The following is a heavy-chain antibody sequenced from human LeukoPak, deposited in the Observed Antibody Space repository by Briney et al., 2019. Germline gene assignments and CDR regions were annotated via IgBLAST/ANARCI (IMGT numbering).Heavy chain of an antibody. Sequence: ASVKVSCKASGYTFTSYGISWVRQAPGQGLEWMGWISAYNGNTNYAQKLQGRVTMTTDTSTSTAYMELRSLRSGDTAVYYCARGLYCTNGVCYIVAFDIWGQGTMVTVSS. CDR1: GYTFTSYG. CDR3: ARGLYCTNGVCYIVAFDI. V-gene: IGHV1-18*01. CDR2: ISAYNGNT. J-gene: IGHJ3*02. D-gene: IGHD2-8*01.